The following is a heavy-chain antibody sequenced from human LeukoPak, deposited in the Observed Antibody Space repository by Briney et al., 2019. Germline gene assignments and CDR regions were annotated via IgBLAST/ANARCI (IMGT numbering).Heavy chain of an antibody. D-gene: IGHD5-12*01. V-gene: IGHV3-69-1*01. J-gene: IGHJ4*02. CDR2: ISDISTI. CDR3: AREYTGSDYFDY. Sequence: GGSLRLACAASGFTVSDNYMTWARQAPGKGLEWVSYISDISTIYYADSVKGRFTISRDNAKNSLYLQMNSLRAEDTAVYYCAREYTGSDYFDYWGQGTLVTVSS. CDR1: GFTVSDNY.